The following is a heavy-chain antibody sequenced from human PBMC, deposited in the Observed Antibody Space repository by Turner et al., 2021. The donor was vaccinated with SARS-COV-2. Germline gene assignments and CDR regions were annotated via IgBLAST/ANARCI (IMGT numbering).Heavy chain of an antibody. D-gene: IGHD2-21*01. CDR3: AGEVVVLATTHYGMDV. Sequence: QLQLPESATGLAKPSAALSLTCTVPGGYITSSSDYWGRLGQTPGKGLEWIGSIYYSGSTYYNPSLKSRVTISVDTSKNQFSLKLSSVTAADTAVYYCAGEVVVLATTHYGMDVWGQGTTVTVSS. J-gene: IGHJ6*02. V-gene: IGHV4-39*01. CDR2: IYYSGST. CDR1: GGYITSSSDY.